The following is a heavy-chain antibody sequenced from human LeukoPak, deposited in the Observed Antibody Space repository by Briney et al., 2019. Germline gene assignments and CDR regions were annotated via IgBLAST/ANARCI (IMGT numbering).Heavy chain of an antibody. V-gene: IGHV3-23*01. Sequence: GGSLRLSCVAYEFTFSSYAMSWVRQAPGKGLEWVSAISGSGGSTYYADSVKGRFTISRDNSRDTLYLQMNSLRAEDTAVYYCAKGYYDYVWGSYYFDYWGQGTLVTVSS. D-gene: IGHD3-16*01. CDR1: EFTFSSYA. CDR2: ISGSGGST. J-gene: IGHJ4*02. CDR3: AKGYYDYVWGSYYFDY.